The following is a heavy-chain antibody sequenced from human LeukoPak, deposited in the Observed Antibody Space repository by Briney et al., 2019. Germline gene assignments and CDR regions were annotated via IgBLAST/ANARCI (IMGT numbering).Heavy chain of an antibody. V-gene: IGHV4-30-4*01. Sequence: SETLSLTCTVSGASISSGGYYWNWIRQPPGKGLEWIGYIYYSRSTSYSPSLKSRLTISVNTSKNQCSLKLSSVTAADTAVYYCARDGYNSGYFDYWGQGTLVTVSS. D-gene: IGHD5-24*01. CDR1: GASISSGGYY. CDR2: IYYSRST. J-gene: IGHJ4*02. CDR3: ARDGYNSGYFDY.